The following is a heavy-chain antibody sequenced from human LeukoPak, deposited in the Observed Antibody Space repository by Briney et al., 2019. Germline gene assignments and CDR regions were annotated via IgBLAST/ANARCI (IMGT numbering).Heavy chain of an antibody. CDR2: INLSGSA. V-gene: IGHV4-34*01. J-gene: IGHJ4*02. CDR1: GGSFSGYY. D-gene: IGHD5-18*01. Sequence: SETLSLTCAVYGGSFSGYYWSWIRQPPGKGLEWIGEINLSGSANYNPSLKSRVTISVDTSKNQFSLKLSSVTAADTAVFYCARRIEKTAMVDYWGQGTLVTVSS. CDR3: ARRIEKTAMVDY.